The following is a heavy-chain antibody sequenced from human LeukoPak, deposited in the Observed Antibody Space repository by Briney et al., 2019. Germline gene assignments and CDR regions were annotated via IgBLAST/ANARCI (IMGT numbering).Heavy chain of an antibody. Sequence: PGGSLRLSCAVSGFTFSNFWMSWVRQAPGRGLEWVANIHPEGNEKYHVESVKGRFIISRGNTKNLLFLQMNGLRVEDTAVYYCARGDDFSGDHWGQGTLVTVSS. CDR2: IHPEGNEK. CDR1: GFTFSNFW. V-gene: IGHV3-7*04. CDR3: ARGDDFSGDH. J-gene: IGHJ4*02. D-gene: IGHD1-1*01.